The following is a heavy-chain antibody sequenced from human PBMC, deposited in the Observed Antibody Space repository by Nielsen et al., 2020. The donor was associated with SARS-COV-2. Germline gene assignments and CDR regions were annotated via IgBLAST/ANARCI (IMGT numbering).Heavy chain of an antibody. J-gene: IGHJ4*02. CDR2: INTGNGDT. CDR3: ARSTRIRSMIVVVILTRYYFDY. V-gene: IGHV1-3*04. Sequence: ASVKVSCKASGYRFSDHALHWVRRAPGQSLEWLGWINTGNGDTKYSQKFQGRVTMTRDTSTSTVYMELSSLRSEDTAVYYCARSTRIRSMIVVVILTRYYFDYWGQGTLVTVSS. D-gene: IGHD3-22*01. CDR1: GYRFSDHA.